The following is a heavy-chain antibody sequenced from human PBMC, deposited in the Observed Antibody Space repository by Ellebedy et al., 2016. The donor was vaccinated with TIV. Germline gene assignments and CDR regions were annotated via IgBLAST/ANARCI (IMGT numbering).Heavy chain of an antibody. V-gene: IGHV3-23*01. CDR1: GFTFRSYA. CDR2: ISDSGGAT. J-gene: IGHJ4*02. D-gene: IGHD6-19*01. Sequence: GESLKISCAASGFTFRSYAMGWVRQAPGKGLEWISVISDSGGATYYAAPLKGRFTTSRDNSNDMVYLQLHSLRPDDTAVYYCAKDSGLSGWYFDYWGQGTLVTVSS. CDR3: AKDSGLSGWYFDY.